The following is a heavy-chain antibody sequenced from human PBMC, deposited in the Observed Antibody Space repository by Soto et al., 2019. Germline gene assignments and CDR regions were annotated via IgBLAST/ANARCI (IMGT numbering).Heavy chain of an antibody. D-gene: IGHD4-4*01. CDR1: GYTFRSYG. Sequence: QVQLVQSGNEVKKPGASVKVSCKASGYTFRSYGISWVRQAPGQGPEWMGWISGYNGYTHYPQKFQGKVTMTTETSTSTAYMELRSLRSDDTAVYYCAKADSNYAGRFSYYYVDVWGNGTLVTVSS. CDR2: ISGYNGYT. CDR3: AKADSNYAGRFSYYYVDV. J-gene: IGHJ6*03. V-gene: IGHV1-18*01.